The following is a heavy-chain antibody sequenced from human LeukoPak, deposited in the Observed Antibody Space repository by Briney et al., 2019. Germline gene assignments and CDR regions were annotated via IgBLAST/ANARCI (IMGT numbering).Heavy chain of an antibody. CDR1: GFTFSNAW. CDR2: IKSKDDGGTT. V-gene: IGHV3-15*01. Sequence: GGSLRLSCAASGFTFSNAWMYWIRQAPGKGLEWVGRIKSKDDGGTTAYAAPVKGRFTVSRDDSRNTLYLQMDSLQTEDTAVYYCTTAYCSSTSCKTGGFPWGRETLVTVSS. D-gene: IGHD2-2*01. J-gene: IGHJ5*02. CDR3: TTAYCSSTSCKTGGFP.